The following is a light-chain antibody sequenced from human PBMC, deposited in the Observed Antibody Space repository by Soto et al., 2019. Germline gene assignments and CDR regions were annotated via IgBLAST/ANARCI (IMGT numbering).Light chain of an antibody. J-gene: IGKJ1*01. CDR3: QQYHTSPIT. V-gene: IGKV3-20*01. Sequence: EIVMTQSPGTLSLSPGERATLSCRASQSVSNNYLACYQQKPGQAPRLLIYGASNRATGIPDRFSGSGSGTDFTLTISRLEPEDFAVYYCQQYHTSPITFGQGTKVDIK. CDR2: GAS. CDR1: QSVSNNY.